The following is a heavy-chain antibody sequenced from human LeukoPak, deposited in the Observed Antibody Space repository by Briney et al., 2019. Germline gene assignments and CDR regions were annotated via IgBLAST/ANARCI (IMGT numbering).Heavy chain of an antibody. CDR3: AKGSDYYDSSGTSD. CDR1: GFTFSSYG. V-gene: IGHV3-23*01. CDR2: ISGSGGST. J-gene: IGHJ4*02. Sequence: PGGSLRLSCAASGFTFSSYGMSWVRQAPGKGLEWVSAISGSGGSTYYADSVKGRFTISRDNSKNTLYLQMNSLRAEDTAVYYCAKGSDYYDSSGTSDWGQGTLVTISS. D-gene: IGHD3-22*01.